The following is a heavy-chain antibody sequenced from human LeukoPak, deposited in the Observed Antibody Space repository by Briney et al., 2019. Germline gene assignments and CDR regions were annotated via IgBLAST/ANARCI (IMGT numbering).Heavy chain of an antibody. V-gene: IGHV3-66*01. CDR3: ARDKAKLRYCSGGSCYDGMDV. CDR1: GFTVSTNY. J-gene: IGHJ6*02. CDR2: IYSGGST. Sequence: GGSLRLSCAASGFTVSTNYMSWVRQAPGKGLEWVSVIYSGGSTYYADSVKGRFTISRDNSKNTLYLQMNSLRVEDTAVYYCARDKAKLRYCSGGSCYDGMDVWGQGTTVTVSS. D-gene: IGHD2-15*01.